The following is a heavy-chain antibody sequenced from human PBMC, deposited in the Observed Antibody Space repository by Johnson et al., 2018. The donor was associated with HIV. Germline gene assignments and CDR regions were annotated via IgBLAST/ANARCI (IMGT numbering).Heavy chain of an antibody. CDR1: GFTLEDYA. V-gene: IGHV3-20*04. CDR2: INWNGGGT. Sequence: EVQLVESGGGVVRPGGSLRLSCEASGFTLEDYAMSWVRQSPGKGPEWVSGINWNGGGTGYEDSVKGRFTISRNNAKNSLYLKMNSLRAEDTAVYYCARDSWIQLWFGDAFDIWGQGTMVTVSS. J-gene: IGHJ3*02. D-gene: IGHD5-18*01. CDR3: ARDSWIQLWFGDAFDI.